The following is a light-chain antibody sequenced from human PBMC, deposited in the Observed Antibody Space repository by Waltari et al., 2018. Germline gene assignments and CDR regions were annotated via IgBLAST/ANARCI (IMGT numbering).Light chain of an antibody. V-gene: IGKV3-20*01. CDR3: QQYGSSPPIT. CDR2: GPS. Sequence: EIVLTQSPDTLSLSPGERATLSCSARHSVSRSYLAPYPQKPGQAPRLLIYGPSSRATGIPDRFSGSGSGTDFTLTISRLEPEDFAVYYCQQYGSSPPITFGQGTRLEIK. J-gene: IGKJ5*01. CDR1: HSVSRSY.